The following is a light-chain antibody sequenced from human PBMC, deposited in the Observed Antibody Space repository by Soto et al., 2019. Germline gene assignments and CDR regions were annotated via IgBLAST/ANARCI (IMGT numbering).Light chain of an antibody. CDR3: QQYNSYSQAWT. CDR1: QGIRNY. J-gene: IGKJ1*01. V-gene: IGKV1-27*01. Sequence: DIQMTQSPSSLSASVGDRVTITCRASQGIRNYLAWYQQRPGKVPKLLIYATSILQSGVPSRFSGSGSGTDFTLTISSLQPDDFATYYCQQYNSYSQAWTFGQGTKVDI. CDR2: ATS.